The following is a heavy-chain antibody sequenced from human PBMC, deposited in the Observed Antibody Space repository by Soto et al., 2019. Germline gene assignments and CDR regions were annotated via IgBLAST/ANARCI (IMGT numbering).Heavy chain of an antibody. CDR2: ISYDGSNK. Sequence: LRLSCAASGFTFSSYGMHWVRQAPGKGLEWVALISYDGSNKYYVDSVKGRFTISRDNSKNTLFLQMNSLRAGDTAVYYCAKDRLRGGFLTTATTNGMDVWGQGTTVTVSS. J-gene: IGHJ6*02. CDR1: GFTFSSYG. D-gene: IGHD1-26*01. CDR3: AKDRLRGGFLTTATTNGMDV. V-gene: IGHV3-30*18.